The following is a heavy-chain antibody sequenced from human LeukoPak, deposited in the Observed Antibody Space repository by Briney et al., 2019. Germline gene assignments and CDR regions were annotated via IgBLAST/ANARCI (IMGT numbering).Heavy chain of an antibody. CDR1: GDSISSSSYY. Sequence: SETLSLTCTVSGDSISSSSYYWGWIRQPPGKGLEWIGSIYYSGRTHYNPSLKSRVTISVDTSKNQFSLKLSSVTAADTAVYYCARAELELPRNPGTISQYYFDYWGQGTLVTVSS. J-gene: IGHJ4*02. V-gene: IGHV4-39*01. CDR3: ARAELELPRNPGTISQYYFDY. D-gene: IGHD1-7*01. CDR2: IYYSGRT.